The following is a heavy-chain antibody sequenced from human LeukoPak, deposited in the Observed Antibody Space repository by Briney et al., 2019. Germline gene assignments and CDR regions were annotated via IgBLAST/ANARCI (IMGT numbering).Heavy chain of an antibody. V-gene: IGHV3-33*01. CDR2: IWYDGSNK. J-gene: IGHJ4*02. Sequence: GGSLRLSCAASGFTFSSFGMHWVRQAPGKGLEWVAVIWYDGSNKYHADSVKGRFTISRDNSKNTLYLQMNSLKTEDTAVYYCTGDNFDSSVKFDYWGQGTLVTVSS. D-gene: IGHD3-22*01. CDR1: GFTFSSFG. CDR3: TGDNFDSSVKFDY.